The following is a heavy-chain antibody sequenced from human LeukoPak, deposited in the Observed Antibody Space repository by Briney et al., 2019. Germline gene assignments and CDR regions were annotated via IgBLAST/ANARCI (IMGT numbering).Heavy chain of an antibody. CDR3: ARHFIVVVPAAENWFDP. CDR1: GGSISSSSYY. V-gene: IGHV4-39*01. CDR2: IYYSGST. D-gene: IGHD2-2*01. Sequence: PSETLSLTCTVSGGSISSSSYYWGWIRQPPGKGLEWIGGIYYSGSTYYNPSLKSRVTISVDTSKNQFSLKLSSVTAADTAVYYCARHFIVVVPAAENWFDPWGQGTLVTVSS. J-gene: IGHJ5*02.